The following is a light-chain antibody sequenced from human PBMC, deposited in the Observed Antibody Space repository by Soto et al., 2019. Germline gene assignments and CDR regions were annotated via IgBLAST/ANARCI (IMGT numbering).Light chain of an antibody. V-gene: IGKV1-12*01. CDR2: FAF. CDR1: QGINSR. J-gene: IGKJ4*01. Sequence: DIQMTQSPSSVSASVGARVTITCRASQGINSRLAWYQQKPGKAPKLLIYFAFNLESGVTSRFIGSGSGTDFTLTISSLQPEDFATYYCQQVDRLPRTFGGGTKVDIK. CDR3: QQVDRLPRT.